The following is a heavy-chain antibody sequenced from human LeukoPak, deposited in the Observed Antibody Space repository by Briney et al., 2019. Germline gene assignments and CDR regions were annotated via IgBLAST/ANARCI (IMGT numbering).Heavy chain of an antibody. D-gene: IGHD1-26*01. CDR3: ARDIWGGAANNWFDP. V-gene: IGHV1-3*01. Sequence: GASVKVSCKASGYTFTSYAMHWVRQAPGQRLEWMGWINAGNGNTKYSQKFQGRVAITRDTSASTAYMELSSLRSEDTAVYCCARDIWGGAANNWFDPWGQGTLVTVSS. J-gene: IGHJ5*02. CDR2: INAGNGNT. CDR1: GYTFTSYA.